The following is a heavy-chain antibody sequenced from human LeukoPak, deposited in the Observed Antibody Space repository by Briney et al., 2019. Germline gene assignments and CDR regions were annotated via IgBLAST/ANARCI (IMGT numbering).Heavy chain of an antibody. Sequence: SETLSLTCTVSGGSISSSSYYWGWIRQPPGKGLEWIGSIYYSGSTYYNPSLKSRVTISVDTSKNQFSLKLSSVTAADTAVYYCARDGLFGFFDYWGQGTLVTVSS. CDR1: GGSISSSSYY. CDR3: ARDGLFGFFDY. J-gene: IGHJ4*02. CDR2: IYYSGST. V-gene: IGHV4-39*07. D-gene: IGHD3-16*01.